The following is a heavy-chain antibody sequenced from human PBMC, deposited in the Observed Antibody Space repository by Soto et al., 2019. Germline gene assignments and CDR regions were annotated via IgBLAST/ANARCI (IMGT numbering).Heavy chain of an antibody. Sequence: GGSLRLSCAASGFTFSSYGMHWVRQAPGKGLEWVAVISYDGSNKYYADSVKGRFTISRDNSKNTLYLQMNSLRAEDTAVYYCAKVVGATTPSDYWSQGTLVTVS. J-gene: IGHJ4*02. D-gene: IGHD1-26*01. CDR3: AKVVGATTPSDY. V-gene: IGHV3-30*18. CDR1: GFTFSSYG. CDR2: ISYDGSNK.